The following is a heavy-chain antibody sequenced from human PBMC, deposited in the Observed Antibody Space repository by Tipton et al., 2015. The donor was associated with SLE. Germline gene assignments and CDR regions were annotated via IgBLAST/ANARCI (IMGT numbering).Heavy chain of an antibody. CDR1: GASISSGSYY. Sequence: TLSLTCTVSGASISSGSYYWNWIRQPAGKGLEWIGRVYSSGTTTYNSSLKSRVTISVDTSKNQFSLKLSSVTAADTAVYYCARDGGSSWSLDAFDTWGQGTMVTVSS. J-gene: IGHJ3*02. V-gene: IGHV4-61*02. CDR2: VYSSGTT. CDR3: ARDGGSSWSLDAFDT. D-gene: IGHD6-13*01.